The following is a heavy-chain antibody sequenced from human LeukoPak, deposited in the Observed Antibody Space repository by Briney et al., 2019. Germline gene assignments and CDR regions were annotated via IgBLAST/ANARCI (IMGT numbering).Heavy chain of an antibody. CDR1: GFGFSRYW. J-gene: IGHJ4*02. D-gene: IGHD5-24*01. CDR2: IYRDGSTT. CDR3: AKSGYNRFDY. Sequence: GGSLRLSCAASGFGFSRYWMHWVRQAPGTGLKWVSRIYRDGSTTDYADSVKGRFSISRDNSKNTLYLDMNSLRAEDTAVYYCAKSGYNRFDYWGQGTLVTVSS. V-gene: IGHV3-74*01.